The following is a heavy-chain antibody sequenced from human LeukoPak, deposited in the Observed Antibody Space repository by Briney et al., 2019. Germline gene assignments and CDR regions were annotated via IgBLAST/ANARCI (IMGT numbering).Heavy chain of an antibody. D-gene: IGHD2-2*02. CDR3: ARSKRRVVVVPAAIQGRGNWFHP. CDR2: INHSGST. Sequence: SETLSLTCAVYGGSFSGYYWSWIRQPPGKGLEWIGEINHSGSTNYNPSLKSRVTISVDTSKNQFSLKLSSVTAADTAVYYCARSKRRVVVVPAAIQGRGNWFHPWGQGTLVTVSS. J-gene: IGHJ5*02. CDR1: GGSFSGYY. V-gene: IGHV4-34*01.